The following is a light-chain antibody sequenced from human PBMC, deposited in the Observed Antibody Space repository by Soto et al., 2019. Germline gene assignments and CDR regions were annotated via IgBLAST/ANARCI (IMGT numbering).Light chain of an antibody. Sequence: EIVLTQSPDTLCLSPGGRATVSCRPSQSVGTSLAWYQQKPGQAPSLLISDVSNRATGIPARFSGSGSRTDFTLTISSLEPEDFAVYFCQQYAGSPRTFGQGTKVDI. J-gene: IGKJ1*01. V-gene: IGKV3-11*01. CDR2: DVS. CDR1: QSVGTS. CDR3: QQYAGSPRT.